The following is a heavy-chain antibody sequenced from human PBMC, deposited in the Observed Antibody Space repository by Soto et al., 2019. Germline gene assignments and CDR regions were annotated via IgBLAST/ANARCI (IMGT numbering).Heavy chain of an antibody. V-gene: IGHV3-23*01. CDR2: VSGDGYAS. Sequence: GGSLRLSCAGSGFTFSSNAMSWVRQAPGKGLEWVSSVSGDGYASDYADSVKGRFTVSRHNSKNTLYLQMNSLRAEDTAVYYCAKRHYYGSGSFALATWGQGTLVTVSS. J-gene: IGHJ4*03. D-gene: IGHD3-10*01. CDR3: AKRHYYGSGSFALAT. CDR1: GFTFSSNA.